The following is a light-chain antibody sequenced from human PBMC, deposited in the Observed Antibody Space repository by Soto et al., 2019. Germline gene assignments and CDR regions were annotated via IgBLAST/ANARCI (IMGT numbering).Light chain of an antibody. V-gene: IGLV2-14*01. CDR1: SIDVGGYNY. CDR2: EVS. J-gene: IGLJ2*01. Sequence: QSVLTQPAAVSGSPGQSITISCAGTSIDVGGYNYVSWYQQHPGKAPKLMIYEVSNRPSGVSNRFSGSKSGNTASLTISGLQAEDEADYYCRSYTSSSSVVFAGGTKVTVL. CDR3: RSYTSSSSVV.